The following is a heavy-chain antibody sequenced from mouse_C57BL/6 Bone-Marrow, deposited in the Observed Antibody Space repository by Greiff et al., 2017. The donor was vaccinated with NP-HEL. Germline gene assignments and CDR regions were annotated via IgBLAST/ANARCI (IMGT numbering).Heavy chain of an antibody. CDR3: AKTTVVPHWYFDV. V-gene: IGHV1-64*01. CDR2: IHPNSGST. D-gene: IGHD1-1*01. J-gene: IGHJ1*03. Sequence: QVQLQQPGAELVKPGASVKLSCKASGYTFTSYWMHWVKQRPGPGLEWIGMIHPNSGSTNYNEKFKSKATLTVDKSSRTAYMKLSSLTSEDSAVYYCAKTTVVPHWYFDVWGTGTTVTFST. CDR1: GYTFTSYW.